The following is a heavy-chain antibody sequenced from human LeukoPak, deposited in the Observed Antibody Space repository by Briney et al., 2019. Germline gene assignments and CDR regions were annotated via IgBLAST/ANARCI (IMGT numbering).Heavy chain of an antibody. J-gene: IGHJ1*01. Sequence: GASVKVSCKVSGYTLTELSMHWVRQAPGKGLEWMGGFDPEDGETIYAQKFQGRVTMTEDTSTDTAYMELSSLRSEDTAVYYCARGVARKHYYDSSGYLEYFQHWGQGTLVTDSS. CDR1: GYTLTELS. CDR3: ARGVARKHYYDSSGYLEYFQH. D-gene: IGHD3-22*01. V-gene: IGHV1-24*01. CDR2: FDPEDGET.